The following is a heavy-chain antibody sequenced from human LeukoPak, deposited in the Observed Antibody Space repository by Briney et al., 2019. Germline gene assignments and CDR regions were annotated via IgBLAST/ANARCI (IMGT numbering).Heavy chain of an antibody. Sequence: ASVKVSCKASGYTFTSYGIGWVRQAPGQGLEWMGWISAYNGNTNYAQKLQGRVTMTTDTSTSTAYMELRSLRSDDTAVYYCARRDYDILTGYYRYYFDYWGQGTLVTVSS. J-gene: IGHJ4*02. CDR2: ISAYNGNT. CDR3: ARRDYDILTGYYRYYFDY. V-gene: IGHV1-18*01. D-gene: IGHD3-9*01. CDR1: GYTFTSYG.